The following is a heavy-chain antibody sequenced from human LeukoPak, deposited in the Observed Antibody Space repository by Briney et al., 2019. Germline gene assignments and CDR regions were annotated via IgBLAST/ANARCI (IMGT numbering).Heavy chain of an antibody. Sequence: GGSLRLSCAASGFTFSDYYMNWIRQAPGKGLEWVSYISSSGSTIYYADSVKGRFTTSRDNAKNSIYLQMNSLRDEDTAVYYCARDAGSSWSFDYWGQGTLVTVSS. V-gene: IGHV3-11*04. CDR1: GFTFSDYY. CDR2: ISSSGSTI. CDR3: ARDAGSSWSFDY. D-gene: IGHD6-13*01. J-gene: IGHJ4*02.